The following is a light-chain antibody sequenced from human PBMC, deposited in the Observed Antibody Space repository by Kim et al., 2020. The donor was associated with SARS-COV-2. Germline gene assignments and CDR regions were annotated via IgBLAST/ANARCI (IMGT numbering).Light chain of an antibody. CDR1: SSDVGGYNY. V-gene: IGLV2-14*03. CDR2: DVS. CDR3: SSYTSSSTLVV. J-gene: IGLJ2*01. Sequence: SITISCTGTSSDVGGYNYVPWYQQHPGKAPKLMIYDVSNRPSGVSNRFSGSKSGNTASLTISGLQAEDEADYYCSSYTSSSTLVVFGGGTQLTVL.